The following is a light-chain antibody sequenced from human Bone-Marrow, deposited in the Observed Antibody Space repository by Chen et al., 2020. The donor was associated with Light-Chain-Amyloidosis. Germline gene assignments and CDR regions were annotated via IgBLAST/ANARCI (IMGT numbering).Light chain of an antibody. CDR1: DLPTKY. V-gene: IGLV3-25*03. J-gene: IGLJ2*01. CDR2: RDT. Sequence: SYDLTQPPSLSVSPGQTARITCSGDDLPTKYAYWYQQKPGQAPVVVINRDTERRSVISERFSGSRSGTTATLTISGVQAEDEADYHCQSADSSGTYEVIFGGGTKLTVL. CDR3: QSADSSGTYEVI.